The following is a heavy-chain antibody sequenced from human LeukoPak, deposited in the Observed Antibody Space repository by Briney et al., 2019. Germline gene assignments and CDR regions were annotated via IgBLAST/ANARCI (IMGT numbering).Heavy chain of an antibody. V-gene: IGHV4-30-4*01. Sequence: PSETLSLTCTVSGGSISSGDYYWSWIRQHPGKDPEWIGYIYYSGSTYYNPSLKSRVTISVDTSKNQFSLKLSSVTAADTAVYYCAGFFGYSNWFDPWGQGTLVTVSS. CDR1: GGSISSGDYY. CDR2: IYYSGST. D-gene: IGHD5-18*01. J-gene: IGHJ5*02. CDR3: AGFFGYSNWFDP.